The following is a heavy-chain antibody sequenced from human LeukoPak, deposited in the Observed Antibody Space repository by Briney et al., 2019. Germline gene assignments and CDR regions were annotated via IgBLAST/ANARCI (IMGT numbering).Heavy chain of an antibody. J-gene: IGHJ6*02. V-gene: IGHV1-69*04. Sequence: SVKVSCKASGGTFSSYAISWVRQAPGQGLEWMGRIIPILGIANYAQKFQGRVTITADKSTSTAYMELSSLRSEDTAVYYCARGGGYCTNGVCSRRTRYYGMDVWGQGATVTVSS. D-gene: IGHD2-8*01. CDR2: IIPILGIA. CDR1: GGTFSSYA. CDR3: ARGGGYCTNGVCSRRTRYYGMDV.